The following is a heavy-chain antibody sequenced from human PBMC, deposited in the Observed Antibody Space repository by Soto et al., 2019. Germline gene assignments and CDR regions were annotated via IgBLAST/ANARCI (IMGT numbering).Heavy chain of an antibody. Sequence: ASVKVSCKASGYTFTGYYMHWVRQAPGQGLGWMGWINPNSGGTNYAQKFQGWVTMTRDTSISTAYMELSRLRSDDTAVYYCARWGSTSSATMNWFDPWGQGTLVTVSS. CDR3: ARWGSTSSATMNWFDP. J-gene: IGHJ5*02. V-gene: IGHV1-2*04. CDR1: GYTFTGYY. CDR2: INPNSGGT. D-gene: IGHD2-2*01.